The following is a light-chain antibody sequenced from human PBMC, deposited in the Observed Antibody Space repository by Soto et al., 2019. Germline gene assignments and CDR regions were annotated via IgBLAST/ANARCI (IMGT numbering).Light chain of an antibody. J-gene: IGKJ1*01. CDR2: AAT. Sequence: DIQMTQSPSSLSASVGDRLSITCRASQDINKYVAWVQQRPGKAPKSLIYAATSLHTGVPAKFSGNGSGTDFTLTINSLQPEDFGTFYCQQYKSFPHTFGQGTKVDIK. CDR3: QQYKSFPHT. V-gene: IGKV1-16*02. CDR1: QDINKY.